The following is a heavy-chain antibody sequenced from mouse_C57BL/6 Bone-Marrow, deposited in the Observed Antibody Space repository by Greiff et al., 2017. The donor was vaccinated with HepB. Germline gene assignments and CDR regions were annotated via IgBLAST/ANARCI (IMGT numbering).Heavy chain of an antibody. V-gene: IGHV1-81*01. CDR3: ARYDRGWYFDV. CDR1: GYTFTSYG. Sequence: VQLQQSGAELARPGASVKLSCKASGYTFTSYGISWVKQRTGQGLEWIGEIYPRSGNTYYNEKFKGKATLTADKSSSKAYMQLRSLTSEDSAVYYCARYDRGWYFDVWGTGTTVTLSS. J-gene: IGHJ1*03. D-gene: IGHD2-3*01. CDR2: IYPRSGNT.